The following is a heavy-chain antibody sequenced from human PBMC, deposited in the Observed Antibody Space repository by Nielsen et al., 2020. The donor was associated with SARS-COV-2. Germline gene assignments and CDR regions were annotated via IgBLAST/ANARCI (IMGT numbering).Heavy chain of an antibody. V-gene: IGHV3-11*03. J-gene: IGHJ4*02. Sequence: LKISCAASGFTFSDYYMSWIRQPPGKGLEWVSYITRSSDYIDYVDSVKGRFTISRDDAKNTLFLQMNNLRAEDTAVYYCATQTSTGESEFWGQGTLVTVSS. CDR1: GFTFSDYY. CDR3: ATQTSTGESEF. D-gene: IGHD3-10*01. CDR2: ITRSSDYI.